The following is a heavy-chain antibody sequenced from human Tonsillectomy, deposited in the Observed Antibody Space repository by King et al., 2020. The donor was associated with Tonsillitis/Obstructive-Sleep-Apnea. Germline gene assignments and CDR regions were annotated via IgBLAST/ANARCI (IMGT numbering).Heavy chain of an antibody. J-gene: IGHJ6*03. CDR2: ISAYNGKT. Sequence: VQLVESGAEVKKPGASVKVSCKASGYTFSSHGISWVRQAPGQGLEWMGWISAYNGKTNNARKFQGRVTMTTDTSTSTAYMEVRSLRSDDTAVYYCARDTHDDGDNVFTNYYFYMDVWGKGTTVTVSS. D-gene: IGHD4-17*01. CDR3: ARDTHDDGDNVFTNYYFYMDV. CDR1: GYTFSSHG. V-gene: IGHV1-18*01.